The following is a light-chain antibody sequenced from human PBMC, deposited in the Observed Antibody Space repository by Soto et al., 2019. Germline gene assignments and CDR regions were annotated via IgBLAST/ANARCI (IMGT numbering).Light chain of an antibody. CDR2: EAT. CDR3: QHANSFPST. J-gene: IGKJ5*01. CDR1: QGLKF. Sequence: DIQMTQSPSSVSASVGDTVTITCRASQGLKFLAWYQQKPGKAPRILIYEATNLQSGVPPRFSGSGSGTDFTLTISSLQPEDFATYFCQHANSFPSTFGQGKRLEIK. V-gene: IGKV1-12*01.